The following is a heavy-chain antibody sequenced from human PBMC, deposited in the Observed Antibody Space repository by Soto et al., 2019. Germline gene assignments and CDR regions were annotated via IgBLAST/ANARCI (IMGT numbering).Heavy chain of an antibody. V-gene: IGHV3-33*01. D-gene: IGHD3-22*01. CDR3: ARAAQFPMIVDYAFDI. Sequence: PGGSLRLSCAASGFTFSSYGMHWVRQAPGKGLEWVAVIWYDGSNKYYADSVKGRFTISRDNSKNTLYLQMNSLRAEDTAVYYCARAAQFPMIVDYAFDIWGQGTMVTVSS. J-gene: IGHJ3*02. CDR2: IWYDGSNK. CDR1: GFTFSSYG.